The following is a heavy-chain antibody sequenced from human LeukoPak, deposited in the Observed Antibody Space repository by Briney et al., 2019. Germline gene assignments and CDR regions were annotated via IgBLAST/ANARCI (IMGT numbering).Heavy chain of an antibody. V-gene: IGHV3-74*01. CDR2: IHPDGKNT. D-gene: IGHD5-18*01. Sequence: GGSLRLSCAASGFTLSNYWMDWVRQAPGKGLVWVSRIHPDGKNTAYADSVKGRFTISRDNARNTLFLQMNSLRTEDAAVYYCATYVDTVRYDAFDVWGQGTMVTVSS. CDR3: ATYVDTVRYDAFDV. CDR1: GFTLSNYW. J-gene: IGHJ3*01.